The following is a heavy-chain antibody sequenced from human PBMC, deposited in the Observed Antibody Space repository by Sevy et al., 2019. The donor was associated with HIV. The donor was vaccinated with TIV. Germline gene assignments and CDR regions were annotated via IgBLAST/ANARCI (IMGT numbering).Heavy chain of an antibody. CDR2: IYYSGST. Sequence: SETLSLTCTVSGDSISSGDYYWSWIRQPPGKGLEWIGDIYYSGSTNYNPSLRSRVTISVDTSKNQFSLKLSSVTAADTAVYYCARAQYYYDRSGNYVLPRYYFDYWGQGALVTVSS. CDR3: ARAQYYYDRSGNYVLPRYYFDY. D-gene: IGHD3-22*01. V-gene: IGHV4-30-4*01. J-gene: IGHJ4*02. CDR1: GDSISSGDYY.